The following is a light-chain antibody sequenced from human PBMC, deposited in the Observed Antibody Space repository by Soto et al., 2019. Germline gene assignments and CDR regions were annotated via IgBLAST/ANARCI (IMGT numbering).Light chain of an antibody. J-gene: IGLJ2*01. CDR2: NVD. Sequence: QSALTQVASVSASPGQSITISCTGTSSDVGGHNYVSWYQQHPGNAPKLMIYNVDYRPSGVSNRFSCSKSGNTASLTISGLQDDDEASYYCSSYSDSSTVVFGGGTKLTVL. CDR3: SSYSDSSTVV. CDR1: SSDVGGHNY. V-gene: IGLV2-14*03.